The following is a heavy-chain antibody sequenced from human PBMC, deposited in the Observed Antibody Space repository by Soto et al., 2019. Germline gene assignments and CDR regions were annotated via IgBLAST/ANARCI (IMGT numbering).Heavy chain of an antibody. D-gene: IGHD2-2*01. V-gene: IGHV3-9*01. CDR1: GFTFDDYA. J-gene: IGHJ3*02. CDR2: ISWNSGSI. CDR3: AKGALIYCSSTSCYADAFDI. Sequence: GGSLRLSCAASGFTFDDYAMHWVRQAPGKGLEWVSGISWNSGSIGYADSVKGRFTISRDNAKNSLYLQMNSLRAEDTALYYCAKGALIYCSSTSCYADAFDIWGQGTMVTVSS.